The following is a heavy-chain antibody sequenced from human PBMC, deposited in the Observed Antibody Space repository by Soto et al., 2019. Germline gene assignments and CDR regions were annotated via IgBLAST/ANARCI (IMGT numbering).Heavy chain of an antibody. CDR3: TRDTSLSFDL. CDR1: GFIFRDHW. Sequence: PVGSLRLSCVASGFIFRDHWMHWVRQAPGKGLVWISHINNDGSGTSYADSVKGRFTISRDNAENTIYLQMNSLTVEDTAVYYCTRDTSLSFDLWGQGARVTVSS. J-gene: IGHJ4*02. D-gene: IGHD3-16*01. V-gene: IGHV3-74*01. CDR2: INNDGSGT.